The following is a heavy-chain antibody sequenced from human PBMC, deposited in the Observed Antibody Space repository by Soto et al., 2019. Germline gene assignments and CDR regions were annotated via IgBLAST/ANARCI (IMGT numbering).Heavy chain of an antibody. CDR2: IDWDDDK. CDR1: GFSLSTSGMC. V-gene: IGHV2-70*11. Sequence: QSGPTLVNPTQTLTLTCTFSGFSLSTSGMCVSWIRQPPGKALEWLARIDWDDDKYYSTSLKTRLTISKDTSKNQVVLTMTNIDPVDTATYYCARIPSRSPYNYNMDVWGKGTTVTVSS. J-gene: IGHJ6*03. D-gene: IGHD6-6*01. CDR3: ARIPSRSPYNYNMDV.